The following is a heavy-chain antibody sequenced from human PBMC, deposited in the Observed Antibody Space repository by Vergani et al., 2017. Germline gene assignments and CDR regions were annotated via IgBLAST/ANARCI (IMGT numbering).Heavy chain of an antibody. J-gene: IGHJ6*03. V-gene: IGHV4-39*01. CDR3: ARHVLHGSESYYAYYYMDV. CDR2: IYYSGST. Sequence: QLQLQESGPGLVKPSETLSLTCTVSGGSISSSSYYWGWIRQPPGKGLEWIGSIYYSGSTSYNPSLKSRVTISVDTSKNQFSLKLSSVTAADTAVYSCARHVLHGSESYYAYYYMDVWGKGTTVTVSS. D-gene: IGHD3-10*01. CDR1: GGSISSSSYY.